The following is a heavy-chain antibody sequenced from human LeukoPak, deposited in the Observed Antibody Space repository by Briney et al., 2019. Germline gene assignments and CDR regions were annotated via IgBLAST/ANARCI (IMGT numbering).Heavy chain of an antibody. D-gene: IGHD3-3*01. V-gene: IGHV1-69*04. CDR2: IIPIFGIA. CDR1: GGTFSSYA. J-gene: IGHJ6*02. CDR3: ARDLKEGGFLEWLLSPSYYYGMDV. Sequence: SVKVSCKASGGTFSSYAISWVRQAPGQGLEWMGRIIPIFGIANYAQKFQGRVTITADKSTSTVYMELSSLRSEDTAVYYCARDLKEGGFLEWLLSPSYYYGMDVWGQGTTVTVSS.